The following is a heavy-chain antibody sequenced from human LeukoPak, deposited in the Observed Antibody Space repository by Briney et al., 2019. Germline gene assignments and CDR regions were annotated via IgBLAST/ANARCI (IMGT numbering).Heavy chain of an antibody. CDR3: ARTIVGATMALDY. Sequence: SQTLSLTCTVSGGSISSGDYYWSWIRQPPGKGLEWIGYIYYSGSTYYNPSLKSRVTISVDTSKNQFCLKLSSVTAADTAVYYCARTIVGATMALDYWGQGTLVTVSS. CDR2: IYYSGST. D-gene: IGHD1-26*01. V-gene: IGHV4-30-4*08. J-gene: IGHJ4*02. CDR1: GGSISSGDYY.